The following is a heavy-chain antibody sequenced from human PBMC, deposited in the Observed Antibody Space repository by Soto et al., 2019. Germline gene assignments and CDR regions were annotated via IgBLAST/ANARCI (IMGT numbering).Heavy chain of an antibody. CDR3: ARRLAAAGEYYYYYYYGMDV. Sequence: RGESLKISCMGSGYSFTSYWIGWVRQMPGKGLEWMGIIYPGDSDTRYSPSFQGQVTISADKSISTAYLQWSSLKASDTAMYYCARRLAAAGEYYYYYYYGMDVWGQGTTVTVSS. D-gene: IGHD6-13*01. CDR2: IYPGDSDT. CDR1: GYSFTSYW. V-gene: IGHV5-51*01. J-gene: IGHJ6*02.